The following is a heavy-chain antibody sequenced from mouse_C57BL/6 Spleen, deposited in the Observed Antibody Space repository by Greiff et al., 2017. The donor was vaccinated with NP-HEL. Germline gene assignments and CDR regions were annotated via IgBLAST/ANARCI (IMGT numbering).Heavy chain of an antibody. CDR3: ARDLDGSDY. Sequence: EVQLVESGGGLVKPGGSLKLSCAASGFTFSSYAMSWVRQTPEKRLEWVATISDVGSYTYYPDNVKGRFTISRDNAKNNLYLQMSHLKSEDTAMYYCARDLDGSDYWGQGTTLTVSS. J-gene: IGHJ2*01. CDR2: ISDVGSYT. V-gene: IGHV5-4*01. CDR1: GFTFSSYA. D-gene: IGHD1-1*01.